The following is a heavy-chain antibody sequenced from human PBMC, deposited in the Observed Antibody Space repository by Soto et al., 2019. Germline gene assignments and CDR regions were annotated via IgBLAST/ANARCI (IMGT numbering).Heavy chain of an antibody. V-gene: IGHV3-15*07. Sequence: GGSLRLSCAASGFTFSNAWMNWVRQALGKGLEWVGRIKSKTDGGTTDYAAPVKGRFTISRDDSKNTLYLQMNSLKTEDTAVYYCTTPLFGVVVPAAIDDAFDIWGQGTMVTVSS. CDR1: GFTFSNAW. J-gene: IGHJ3*02. CDR3: TTPLFGVVVPAAIDDAFDI. CDR2: IKSKTDGGTT. D-gene: IGHD2-2*01.